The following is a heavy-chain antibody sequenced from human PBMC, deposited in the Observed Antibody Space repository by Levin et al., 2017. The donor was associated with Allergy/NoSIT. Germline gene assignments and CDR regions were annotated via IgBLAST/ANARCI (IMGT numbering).Heavy chain of an antibody. V-gene: IGHV3-23*01. D-gene: IGHD3-3*01. CDR2: ISGSGGST. Sequence: PGGSLRLSCAASGFTFSSYAMSWVRQAPGKGLEWVSAISGSGGSTYYADSVKGRFTISRDNSKNTLYLQMNSLRAEDTAVYYCAKVLRFLEWLTYFDYWGQGTLVTVSS. CDR1: GFTFSSYA. J-gene: IGHJ4*02. CDR3: AKVLRFLEWLTYFDY.